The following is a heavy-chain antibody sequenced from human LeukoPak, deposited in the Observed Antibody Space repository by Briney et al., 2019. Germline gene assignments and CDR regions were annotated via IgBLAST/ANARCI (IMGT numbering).Heavy chain of an antibody. J-gene: IGHJ4*02. D-gene: IGHD3-22*01. CDR3: ATSVTTMYYFDY. Sequence: GASVKVSCKASGYTFTGYYIHWVRQAPGQGLEWMGWIDANSGATNFPEKFQGRVTMTRDTSISTAYLELSRLRSDDTAVYYCATSVTTMYYFDYWGQGTLVTVSS. V-gene: IGHV1-2*02. CDR1: GYTFTGYY. CDR2: IDANSGAT.